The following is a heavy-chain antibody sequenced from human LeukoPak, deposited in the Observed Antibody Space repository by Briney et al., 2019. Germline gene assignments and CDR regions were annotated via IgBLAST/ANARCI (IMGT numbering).Heavy chain of an antibody. CDR3: ARDSEMYYDLWSGYYHDAFDI. Sequence: ASVTVSCKASGYTFTGYYMHWVRQAPGQGLEWMGWINPNSGGTNYAQRFQGRVTMTRDTSISTAYMELSRLRSDDTAVYYCARDSEMYYDLWSGYYHDAFDIWGQGTMVTVSS. D-gene: IGHD3-3*01. J-gene: IGHJ3*02. CDR1: GYTFTGYY. CDR2: INPNSGGT. V-gene: IGHV1-2*02.